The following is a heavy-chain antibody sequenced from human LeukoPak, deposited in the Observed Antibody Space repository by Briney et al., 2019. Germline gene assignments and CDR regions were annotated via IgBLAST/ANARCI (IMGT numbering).Heavy chain of an antibody. CDR3: ARDDFWSGWYYYYGMDV. CDR1: GFTFSNYA. J-gene: IGHJ6*02. V-gene: IGHV3-30-3*01. CDR2: ISYDGSNK. D-gene: IGHD3-3*01. Sequence: GGSLRLSCVASGFTFSNYAMHWVRQAPGKGLEWVAVISYDGSNKYYADSVKGRFTISRDNSKNTLYLQMNSLRAEDTAVYYCARDDFWSGWYYYYGMDVWGQGTTVTVSS.